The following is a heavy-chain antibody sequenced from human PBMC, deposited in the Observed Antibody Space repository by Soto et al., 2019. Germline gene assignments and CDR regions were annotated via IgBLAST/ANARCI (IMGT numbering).Heavy chain of an antibody. CDR3: ARGYYGLFETIYGMDV. J-gene: IGHJ6*02. D-gene: IGHD3-3*01. CDR1: GGTFSSYA. Sequence: QVQLVQSGAEVKKPGSSVKVSCKASGGTFSSYAISWVRQAPGQGLEWMGGIIPIFGTANYAQKFQGRVTTTADESTSTAYMELSIVRSEDTAVYYCARGYYGLFETIYGMDVWGQGTTVTVSS. V-gene: IGHV1-69*01. CDR2: IIPIFGTA.